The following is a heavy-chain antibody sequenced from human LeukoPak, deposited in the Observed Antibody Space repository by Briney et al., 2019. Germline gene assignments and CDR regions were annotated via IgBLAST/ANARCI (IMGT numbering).Heavy chain of an antibody. Sequence: GASVKVSCKASGYTFTSYGISWVRQAPGQGLEWMGWISAYNGNTNYAQKLQGRVTMTTDTSTSTAYMELRSLRSDDTAVYYCARVGVTMVRGVIIRAFDIWGQGTMVTVSS. D-gene: IGHD3-10*01. CDR3: ARVGVTMVRGVIIRAFDI. V-gene: IGHV1-18*01. CDR2: ISAYNGNT. J-gene: IGHJ3*02. CDR1: GYTFTSYG.